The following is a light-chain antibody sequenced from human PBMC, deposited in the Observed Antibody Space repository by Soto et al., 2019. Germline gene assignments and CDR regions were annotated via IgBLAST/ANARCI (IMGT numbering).Light chain of an antibody. J-gene: IGKJ5*01. Sequence: IVLTQSPDTLSVSPGEGATLCCRTSQTVGSNLAWYQQKPGRAPRLLIYGASSRATGIPVRFSGSGSGTEFTLTISSLQSEDFAVYYCQQYNNWPLTFGQGTRLEIK. CDR2: GAS. CDR3: QQYNNWPLT. CDR1: QTVGSN. V-gene: IGKV3-15*01.